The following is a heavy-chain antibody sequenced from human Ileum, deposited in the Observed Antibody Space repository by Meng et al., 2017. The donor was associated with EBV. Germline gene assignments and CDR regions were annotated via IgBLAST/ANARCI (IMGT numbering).Heavy chain of an antibody. CDR1: GYSISSTNW. CDR2: IYYSGST. D-gene: IGHD3-22*01. CDR3: ARNVPGTSAYYD. Sequence: QVPPQGSGPGLVKPSDPLSLTCAGSGYSISSTNWWGWIRQPPGKGLEWIGYIYYSGSTSYNPSLKSRVTMSVDTSKNQFSLNLNSVTAVDTAVYYCARNVPGTSAYYDWGQGTLVTVSS. J-gene: IGHJ4*02. V-gene: IGHV4-28*01.